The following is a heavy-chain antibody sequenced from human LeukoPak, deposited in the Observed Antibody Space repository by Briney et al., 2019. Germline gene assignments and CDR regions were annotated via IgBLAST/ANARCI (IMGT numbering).Heavy chain of an antibody. CDR1: GASLSSDY. CDR3: ATLLTTGGNWYFDL. Sequence: SETLSLTCSVSGASLSSDYWSWIRRPPGKELEWIGYIYTSGTTDYNPSLKSRVTMSVDTSSNHVSLNLSSVTTADTAVYYCATLLTTGGNWYFDLWGRGTQVTVSS. CDR2: IYTSGTT. V-gene: IGHV4-4*09. J-gene: IGHJ2*01. D-gene: IGHD4-11*01.